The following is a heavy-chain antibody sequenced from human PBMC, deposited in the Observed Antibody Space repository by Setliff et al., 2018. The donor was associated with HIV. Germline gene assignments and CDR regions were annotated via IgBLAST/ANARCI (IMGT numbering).Heavy chain of an antibody. Sequence: SETLSLTCTVSGGSILSGGYYWSWIRQHPGKGLEWIGSIYYSGSTNYNPSLKSRVTISIDTSRNQFFLKMNSVTAADTATYYCARVKRGAATGYYFDQWGQGTLVTVSS. CDR3: ARVKRGAATGYYFDQ. CDR1: GGSILSGGYY. J-gene: IGHJ4*02. D-gene: IGHD6-13*01. V-gene: IGHV4-39*07. CDR2: IYYSGST.